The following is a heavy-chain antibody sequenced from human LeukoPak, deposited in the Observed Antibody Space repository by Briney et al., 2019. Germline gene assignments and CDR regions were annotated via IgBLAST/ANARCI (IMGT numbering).Heavy chain of an antibody. CDR3: ARAGDGYNMHFDY. J-gene: IGHJ4*02. Sequence: PGGSLRLSCAASGFTVSSNYMSWVRQAPGKGLEWVSVIYSGGSTYYADSVKDRFTISRDNSKNTLYLQMNSLRAEDTAVYYCARAGDGYNMHFDYWGQGTLVTVSS. CDR1: GFTVSSNY. V-gene: IGHV3-66*01. CDR2: IYSGGST. D-gene: IGHD5-24*01.